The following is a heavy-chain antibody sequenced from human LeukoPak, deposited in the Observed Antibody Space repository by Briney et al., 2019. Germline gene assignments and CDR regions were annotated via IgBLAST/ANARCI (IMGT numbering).Heavy chain of an antibody. V-gene: IGHV4-59*01. CDR3: ARAGATYYDSSGYYY. CDR1: GGSISNYF. D-gene: IGHD3-22*01. CDR2: IYYRGST. J-gene: IGHJ4*02. Sequence: SETLSLTCTVSGGSISNYFWSWVRQPPGTGLEWIGYIYYRGSTNYNPSLQSRVTISVDTSKNQFSLKLSSVTAADTAVYYCARAGATYYDSSGYYYWGQGTLVTVSS.